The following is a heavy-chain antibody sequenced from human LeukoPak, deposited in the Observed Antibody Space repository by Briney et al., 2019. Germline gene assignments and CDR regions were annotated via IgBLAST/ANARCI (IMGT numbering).Heavy chain of an antibody. CDR3: AKVGAFYYDNSGSSDYFDY. V-gene: IGHV3-9*01. J-gene: IGHJ4*01. D-gene: IGHD3-22*01. CDR2: ISWNSDSI. Sequence: PRGSLRLSCVASGFTLDDYAIHWVRPAPGKGLEWVSGISWNSDSIKYAASVKGRFTISRDNAKNSLYLQMNSLRPEDTALYFCAKVGAFYYDNSGSSDYFDYWGQGTLVTVSS. CDR1: GFTLDDYA.